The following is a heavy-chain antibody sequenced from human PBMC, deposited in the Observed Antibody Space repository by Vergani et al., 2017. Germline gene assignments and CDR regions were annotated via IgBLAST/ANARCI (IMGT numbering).Heavy chain of an antibody. CDR3: ARTRYDILTGYSPLWY. CDR1: GYTFTSYG. J-gene: IGHJ4*02. V-gene: IGHV1-46*03. Sequence: QVQLVQSGAEVKKPGASVKVSCKASGYTFTSYGISWVRQAPGQGLEWMGIINPSGGSTSYAQKFQGRVTMTRDTSTSTVYMELSSLRSEDTAVYYCARTRYDILTGYSPLWYWGQGTLVTVSS. CDR2: INPSGGST. D-gene: IGHD3-9*01.